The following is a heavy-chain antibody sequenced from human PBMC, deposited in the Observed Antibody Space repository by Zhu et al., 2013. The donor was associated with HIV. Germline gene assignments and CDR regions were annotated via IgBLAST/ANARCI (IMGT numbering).Heavy chain of an antibody. CDR3: AREIVGTTSPFDY. Sequence: QVQLVQSGAEVKKPGASVKVSCKASGYFFTGNYVHWVRQAPGQGLEWMGWINPNSGDXKYAQMFQGRATMTRDTSISTAYMELKSLTSDDTAIYYCAREIVGTTSPFDYWGQGTPVTISS. V-gene: IGHV1-2*02. D-gene: IGHD1-26*01. CDR2: INPNSGDX. J-gene: IGHJ4*02. CDR1: GYFFTGNY.